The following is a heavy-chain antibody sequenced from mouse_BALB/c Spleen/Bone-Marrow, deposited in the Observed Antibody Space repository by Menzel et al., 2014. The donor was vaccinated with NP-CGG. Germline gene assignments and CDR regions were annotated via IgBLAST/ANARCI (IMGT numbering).Heavy chain of an antibody. Sequence: QVQLQQSGAELARPGASVKLSCRASGYTFTDYYINWMKQKTGQGLEWIGEIFPGSGNTYYNATSKGKATLTADKSSSTAYMQLSSLTSEDSAVYFCAREEVRRLAWFAYWGQGTLVTVSA. CDR3: AREEVRRLAWFAY. CDR2: IFPGSGNT. V-gene: IGHV1-77*01. CDR1: GYTFTDYY. J-gene: IGHJ3*01. D-gene: IGHD2-14*01.